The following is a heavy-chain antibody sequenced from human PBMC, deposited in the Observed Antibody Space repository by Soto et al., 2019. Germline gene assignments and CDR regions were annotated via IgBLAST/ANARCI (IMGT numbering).Heavy chain of an antibody. J-gene: IGHJ6*02. CDR1: GFTFSNYW. CDR2: IKQDGSEK. V-gene: IGHV3-7*03. Sequence: EVQLVESGGGLVQPGGSLRLSCAASGFTFSNYWMSWVRQAPGKGLQWVANIKQDGSEKYYVDSVKGRFTISRDNAKNSLYLQMNSLRAEDTAVYYCARESIRLYYYYGMDVWGQGTTVTVSS. CDR3: ARESIRLYYYYGMDV. D-gene: IGHD6-6*01.